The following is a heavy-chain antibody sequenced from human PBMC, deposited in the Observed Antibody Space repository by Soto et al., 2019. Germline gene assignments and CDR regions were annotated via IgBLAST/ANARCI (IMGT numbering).Heavy chain of an antibody. CDR2: IYYSGIT. CDR1: GGTISSWY. J-gene: IGHJ4*02. D-gene: IGHD1-26*01. V-gene: IGHV4-59*08. Sequence: QVQLQESGPGLVKPSETLSLTCTVSGGTISSWYWSWVRQPPGKGLEWSRYIYYSGITHCNPSLQSRVTTSVATSKNQFSLNLSSVTAADTAVYYWASRYGSAIAYWGQGTLVTFSS. CDR3: ASRYGSAIAY.